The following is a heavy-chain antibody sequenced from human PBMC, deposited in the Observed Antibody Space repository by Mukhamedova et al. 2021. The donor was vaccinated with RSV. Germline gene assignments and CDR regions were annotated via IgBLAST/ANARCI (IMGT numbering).Heavy chain of an antibody. D-gene: IGHD6-13*01. V-gene: IGHV4-39*07. CDR2: IYYSGST. Sequence: GWIGSIYYSGSTYYNPSLKGRVTISVDTSKNQFSLKLSSVTAADTAVYYCARWYSRRVTYYYGMDVWGQGTTVTVSS. CDR3: ARWYSRRVTYYYGMDV. J-gene: IGHJ6*02.